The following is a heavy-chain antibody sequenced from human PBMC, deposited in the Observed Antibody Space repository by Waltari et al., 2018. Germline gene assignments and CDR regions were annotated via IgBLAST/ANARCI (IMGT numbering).Heavy chain of an antibody. Sequence: QVQLVQSGAEVKKPGASVKVSCKASGYTFTSYYMHWVRQAPGQGLEWMGIINPSGGSTSYAQKCQGRVTMTRDTSTSTVYMELSSLRSEDTAVYYCARVNSAGNRYSSSPNWFDPWGQGTLVTVSS. J-gene: IGHJ5*02. V-gene: IGHV1-46*01. CDR3: ARVNSAGNRYSSSPNWFDP. CDR2: INPSGGST. D-gene: IGHD6-13*01. CDR1: GYTFTSYY.